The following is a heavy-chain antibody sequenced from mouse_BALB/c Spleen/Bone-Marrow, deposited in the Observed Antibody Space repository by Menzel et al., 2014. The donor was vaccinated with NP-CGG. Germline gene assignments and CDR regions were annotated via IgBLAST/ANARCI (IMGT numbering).Heavy chain of an antibody. V-gene: IGHV1-4*01. J-gene: IGHJ4*01. Sequence: QVQLQQSGAELARPGASVKMSCRASGYTFTTYKMHWVKQRPGQGLEWFGYFNPSSGYTYSNQKFKDKATLTADKSSSAAYLQLSSLTSEDSAVYYCARVYGNYDAMDYWGQGTSVTVSS. D-gene: IGHD2-1*01. CDR2: FNPSSGYT. CDR3: ARVYGNYDAMDY. CDR1: GYTFTTYK.